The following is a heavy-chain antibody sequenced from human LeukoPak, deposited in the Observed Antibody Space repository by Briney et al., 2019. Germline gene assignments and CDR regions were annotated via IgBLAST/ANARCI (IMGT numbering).Heavy chain of an antibody. CDR2: LNPNGGST. V-gene: IGHV1-46*01. J-gene: IGHJ4*02. CDR3: ARGGIAIFGVVIMGDDY. Sequence: GASVKVSCKASGYTFITYYMHWVRQAPGQGLEWMGILNPNGGSTSYAQKFQGRLTMTRDTSTSTVYMELSSLRSEDTAVYYCARGGIAIFGVVIMGDDYWGQGTLVTVSS. D-gene: IGHD3-3*01. CDR1: GYTFITYY.